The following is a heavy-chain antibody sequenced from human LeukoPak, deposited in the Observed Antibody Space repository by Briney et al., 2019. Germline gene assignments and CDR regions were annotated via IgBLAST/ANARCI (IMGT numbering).Heavy chain of an antibody. J-gene: IGHJ4*02. CDR1: GFTFSSYW. CDR3: ARGSVYYYDSSGYDY. Sequence: GGSLRLSCAASGFTFSSYWMSWVGQAPGKGLEWVANIKKDGSEKYYVDSVKGRFTSSRDNAKNSLYLQMNSLRAEDTDVYYCARGSVYYYDSSGYDYWGQGTLVTVSS. V-gene: IGHV3-7*01. D-gene: IGHD3-22*01. CDR2: IKKDGSEK.